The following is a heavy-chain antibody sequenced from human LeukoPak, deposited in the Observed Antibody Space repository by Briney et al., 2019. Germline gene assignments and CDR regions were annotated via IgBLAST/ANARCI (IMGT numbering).Heavy chain of an antibody. V-gene: IGHV3-23*01. J-gene: IGHJ4*02. CDR2: ISGSGGST. Sequence: GGSLRLSCAASGFTFSSYAMSWVRQAPGKGLEWVSAISGSGGSTYYADSVKGRFTISRDNSKDTLYLQMNSLRAEDTAVYYYARGLYGDYVVTFDYWGQGTLVTVSS. CDR1: GFTFSSYA. D-gene: IGHD3-16*01. CDR3: ARGLYGDYVVTFDY.